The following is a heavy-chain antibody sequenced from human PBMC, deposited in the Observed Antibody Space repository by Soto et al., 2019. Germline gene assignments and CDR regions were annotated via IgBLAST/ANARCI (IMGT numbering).Heavy chain of an antibody. CDR1: GFTFSSYA. J-gene: IGHJ5*02. Sequence: GGSLRLSCAASGFTFSSYAMSWVRQAPGKGLEWVSAISGSGGSTYYADSVKGRFTITRDNSKNTLYLQMNSLRAEDTAVYYCAKGSDILTGYDPSWWFDPWGQGTLVTVSS. V-gene: IGHV3-23*01. CDR3: AKGSDILTGYDPSWWFDP. CDR2: ISGSGGST. D-gene: IGHD3-9*01.